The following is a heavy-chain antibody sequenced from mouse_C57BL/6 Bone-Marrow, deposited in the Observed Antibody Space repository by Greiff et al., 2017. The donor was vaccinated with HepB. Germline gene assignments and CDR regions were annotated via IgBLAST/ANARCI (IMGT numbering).Heavy chain of an antibody. Sequence: ESGAELVRPGASVKLSCKASGYTFTDYYINWVKQRPGQGLEWIARIYPGSGNTYYNEKFKGKATLTAEKSSSTAYMQLSSLTSEDSAVYFCARGGLRRWYFDVWGTGTTVTVSS. CDR2: IYPGSGNT. V-gene: IGHV1-76*01. CDR3: ARGGLRRWYFDV. D-gene: IGHD2-4*01. J-gene: IGHJ1*03. CDR1: GYTFTDYY.